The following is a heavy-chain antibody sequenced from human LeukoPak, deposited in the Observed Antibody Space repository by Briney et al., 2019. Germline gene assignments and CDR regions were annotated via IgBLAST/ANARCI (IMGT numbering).Heavy chain of an antibody. J-gene: IGHJ4*02. V-gene: IGHV3-7*01. CDR2: IKQDGSEK. D-gene: IGHD6-25*01. Sequence: GGSLRLSCAASGFTFSDYWMSWVRQAPGTGLEWVANIKQDGSEKNYVDSVKGRFIISRDNAKNSLYLQMNSLRAEDTAVYYCARDSPLGFYWGQGTLVTVSS. CDR3: ARDSPLGFY. CDR1: GFTFSDYW.